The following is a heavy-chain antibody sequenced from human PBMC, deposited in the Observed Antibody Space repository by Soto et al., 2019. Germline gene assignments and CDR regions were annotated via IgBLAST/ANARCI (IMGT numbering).Heavy chain of an antibody. V-gene: IGHV3-7*01. Sequence: HPGGSLRLSCAASGFTFSSYFMHWVRQAPGKGLEWVAKIKQDGSEKYYVESVKGRFTISRDNAKKSLYLQMDSLRAEDTAVYYCARERPEIYDYWGQGTLVTVSS. CDR2: IKQDGSEK. J-gene: IGHJ4*02. CDR3: ARERPEIYDY. CDR1: GFTFSSYF.